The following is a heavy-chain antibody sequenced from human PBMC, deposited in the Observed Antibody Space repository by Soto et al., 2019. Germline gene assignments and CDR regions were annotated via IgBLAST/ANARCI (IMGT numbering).Heavy chain of an antibody. CDR2: INAANGKT. V-gene: IGHV1-3*01. CDR1: GYSFSDYA. CDR3: SRVPAVRGVIENFYYGMDV. D-gene: IGHD3-10*01. Sequence: GASVKVSCKASGYSFSDYAMHWVRQAPGQRLEWMGWINAANGKTQYSQKFQGRVTITRDTSASTASMELSSLTSEDTPVYYCSRVPAVRGVIENFYYGMDVWGQGTTVTVSS. J-gene: IGHJ6*02.